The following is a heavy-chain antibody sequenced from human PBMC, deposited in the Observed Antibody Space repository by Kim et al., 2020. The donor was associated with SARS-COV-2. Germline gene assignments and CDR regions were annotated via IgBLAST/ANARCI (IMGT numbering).Heavy chain of an antibody. CDR3: ARARKYYFDY. CDR2: ST. Sequence: STDYNPSVKSRITRSVDASKNQFSLKLSSVTAADTAVYYCARARKYYFDYWGQGTLVTVSS. J-gene: IGHJ4*02. V-gene: IGHV4-31*02.